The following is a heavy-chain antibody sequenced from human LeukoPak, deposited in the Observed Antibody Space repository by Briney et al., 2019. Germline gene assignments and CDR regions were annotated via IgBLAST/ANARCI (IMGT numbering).Heavy chain of an antibody. CDR1: GDSINKFY. V-gene: IGHV4-59*12. Sequence: SETLSLTCIVSGDSINKFYWRWIRQPPGKGLEWIGYIYYSGSSNYNPSLKSRVTMSIDTSKNQFSLRLSSVSAAETAIYYCARDARLPGRFDPWGQGTLVTVSS. J-gene: IGHJ5*02. D-gene: IGHD5-12*01. CDR2: IYYSGSS. CDR3: ARDARLPGRFDP.